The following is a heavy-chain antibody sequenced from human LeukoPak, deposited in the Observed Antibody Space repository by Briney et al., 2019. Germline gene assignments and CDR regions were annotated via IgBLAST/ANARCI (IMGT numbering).Heavy chain of an antibody. V-gene: IGHV4-59*12. CDR3: ARFSLRDFWSGYYQTRVFDY. D-gene: IGHD3-3*01. Sequence: SETLSLTCTVSGGSISSYYWTWIRQPPGKGLEWIGYIYDSGNTNYNPSLKSRVSISVVTSKNQISLKLSSVTAADTAVYYCARFSLRDFWSGYYQTRVFDYWGQGTLVTVSS. J-gene: IGHJ4*02. CDR1: GGSISSYY. CDR2: IYDSGNT.